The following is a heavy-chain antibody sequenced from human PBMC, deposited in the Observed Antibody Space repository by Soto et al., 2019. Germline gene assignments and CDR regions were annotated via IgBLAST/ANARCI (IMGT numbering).Heavy chain of an antibody. CDR3: SRAGSNSCYMCYYYGLAV. CDR1: AVTLGTGDYY. D-gene: IGHD2-2*02. V-gene: IGHV4-30-4*08. J-gene: IGHJ6*02. CDR2: IYYSGST. Sequence: TQSLTSPVSAVTLGTGDYYCHWIRTPRGKGLEWMGYIYYSGSTYYNPSLKSRVTISADTSKNQFSLKLSSLTAADTAVYYWSRAGSNSCYMCYYYGLAVWGQGPTGTV.